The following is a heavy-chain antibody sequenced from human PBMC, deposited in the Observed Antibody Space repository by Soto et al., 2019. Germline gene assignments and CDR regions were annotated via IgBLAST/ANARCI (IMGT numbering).Heavy chain of an antibody. CDR3: ARGGGTILAPLP. CDR2: INPNSGAT. CDR1: GYTFTGYF. Sequence: QVQLEQSGAEVKKPGASVKVSCKASGYTFTGYFMHWVRQAPGQGLEWMGWINPNSGATKYAQKLKGRVTLSRDTSISTAYMELSGLRSDDTAVYYCARGGGTILAPLPWGQGTLVSVSS. V-gene: IGHV1-2*02. J-gene: IGHJ5*02. D-gene: IGHD3-3*01.